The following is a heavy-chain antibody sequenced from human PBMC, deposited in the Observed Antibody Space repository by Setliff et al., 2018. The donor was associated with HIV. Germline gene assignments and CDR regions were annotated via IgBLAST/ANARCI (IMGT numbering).Heavy chain of an antibody. D-gene: IGHD3-10*01. J-gene: IGHJ3*02. Sequence: SETLSLTCTVSGGSINTYYWSWIRQPPGKGLEWIGYIYYSGSTNYNPSLKSRVIISVDTSKNQFSLKLKSATAADTAVYYCSRPSNYGSGSYGAFDIWGQGTMVTVSS. CDR2: IYYSGST. CDR3: SRPSNYGSGSYGAFDI. V-gene: IGHV4-59*08. CDR1: GGSINTYY.